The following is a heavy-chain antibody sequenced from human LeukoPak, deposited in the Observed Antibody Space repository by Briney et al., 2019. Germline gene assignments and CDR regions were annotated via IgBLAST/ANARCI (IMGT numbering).Heavy chain of an antibody. CDR2: IYYSGST. V-gene: IGHV4-39*01. Sequence: PSETLSLTCTVSGGSISSSSYYWGWIRQPPGKGLEWIGSIYYSGSTYYNPSLKSRVTISVDTSKNQFSLKLSSVTAADTAVYYCVRQGDFWSGPGAFDIWGQGTMVTVSS. D-gene: IGHD3-3*01. CDR3: VRQGDFWSGPGAFDI. CDR1: GGSISSSSYY. J-gene: IGHJ3*02.